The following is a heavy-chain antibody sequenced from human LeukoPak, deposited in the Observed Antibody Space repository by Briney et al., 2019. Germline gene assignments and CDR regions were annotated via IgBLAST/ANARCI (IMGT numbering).Heavy chain of an antibody. Sequence: GGSLRLSCAASGFTFSSYGMHWVRRAPGKGLEWVAVIWYDGSNKYYADSVKGRFTISRDNSKNTLYLQMNSLRAEDTAVYYCARGNYGSGSYYRSGAFDIWGQGTMVTVSS. D-gene: IGHD3-10*01. J-gene: IGHJ3*02. V-gene: IGHV3-33*01. CDR3: ARGNYGSGSYYRSGAFDI. CDR2: IWYDGSNK. CDR1: GFTFSSYG.